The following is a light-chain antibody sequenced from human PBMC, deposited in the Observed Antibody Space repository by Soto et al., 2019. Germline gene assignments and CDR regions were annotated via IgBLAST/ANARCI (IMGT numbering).Light chain of an antibody. CDR1: QSISNF. CDR2: AAS. J-gene: IGKJ4*01. Sequence: EIVLTQSPATLSLSPGERATLYCRASQSISNFLAWYKQKPGQAPRLLISAASIRATGIPARFSGSGSGTDFILPISSLEPEDFAVYYCQQRSSWPSTFGGGTKVEI. CDR3: QQRSSWPST. V-gene: IGKV3-11*01.